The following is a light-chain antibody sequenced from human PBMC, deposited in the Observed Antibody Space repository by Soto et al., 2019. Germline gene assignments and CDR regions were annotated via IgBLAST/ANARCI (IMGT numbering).Light chain of an antibody. CDR1: QSIHSW. J-gene: IGKJ2*01. CDR2: RAS. V-gene: IGKV1-5*03. Sequence: DFQMTQSPSTLSASVGDRVTITCRASQSIHSWLAWYQQKPGTTPKLLIYRASTLQSGVPSRFAGSGSGTEFNLTINNLQPDDYASYFCQQYNAHTYTFGQGTKLEIK. CDR3: QQYNAHTYT.